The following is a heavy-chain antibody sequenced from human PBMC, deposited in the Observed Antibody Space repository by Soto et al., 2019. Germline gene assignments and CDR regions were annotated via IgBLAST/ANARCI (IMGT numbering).Heavy chain of an antibody. CDR2: IFPSGNT. D-gene: IGHD1-26*01. V-gene: IGHV4-4*07. CDR1: GDSISTYY. CDR3: VRDGASGGFDY. Sequence: SETLSLTCSVSGDSISTYYWGWIRQPAGKGLEWIGRIFPSGNTNYNPSLKSRLTMSVDTSKNQFSLRLSSVTAADTAVYYCVRDGASGGFDYWGQGNLVTVS. J-gene: IGHJ4*01.